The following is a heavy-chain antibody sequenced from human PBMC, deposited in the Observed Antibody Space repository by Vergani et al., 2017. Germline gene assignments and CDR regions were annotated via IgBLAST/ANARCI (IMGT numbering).Heavy chain of an antibody. CDR2: SYSGGST. J-gene: IGHJ4*02. V-gene: IGHV3-66*01. CDR3: ARDFVSDY. Sequence: EVQLVESGGGLVQPGGSLRLSCAASGVTVRSNYRSWVRQAPGKGLEWVSVSYSGGSTYYADSVKGRFTISRDNSKNTLYLQMNSLRAEDTAVYYCARDFVSDYWGQGTLVTVSS. CDR1: GVTVRSNY. D-gene: IGHD3-16*02.